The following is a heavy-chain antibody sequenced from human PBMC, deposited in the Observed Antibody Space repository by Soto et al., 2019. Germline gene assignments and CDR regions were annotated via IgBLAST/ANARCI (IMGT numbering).Heavy chain of an antibody. V-gene: IGHV3-23*01. J-gene: IGHJ4*01. CDR1: GLTFSSYA. CDR3: AKDLYRYDF. Sequence: EVQLLESGGGLVQPGGSLRLSCAASGLTFSSYAMTWVRQAPGKGLEWVSGISGSGGSTYHADPVKGRFTISRDNSKNTLYLQMNSLRAEDTAVYYCAKDLYRYDFWGHGTLVTVSS. D-gene: IGHD2-15*01. CDR2: ISGSGGST.